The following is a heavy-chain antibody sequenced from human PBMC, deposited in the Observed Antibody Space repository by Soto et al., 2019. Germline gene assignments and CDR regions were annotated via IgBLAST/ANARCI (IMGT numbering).Heavy chain of an antibody. V-gene: IGHV4-31*03. CDR1: GDSISRGGSY. CDR3: ARVKGGTTRRAFDS. Sequence: QVPLQESGPGLVKPSQTLSLTCTVSGDSISRGGSYQSWNRQHPRKGLEGIGCINAHGGDYYSPSLRGRVAISRDRTETQFSLRLSSVTAADTAVYYCARVKGGTTRRAFDSWGHGTLVTVSS. CDR2: INAHGGD. D-gene: IGHD1-1*01. J-gene: IGHJ4*01.